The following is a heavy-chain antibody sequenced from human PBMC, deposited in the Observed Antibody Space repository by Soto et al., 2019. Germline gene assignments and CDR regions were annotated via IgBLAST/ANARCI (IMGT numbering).Heavy chain of an antibody. CDR1: GYTFTSYG. Sequence: ASVKVSCKASGYTFTSYGISWVRQAPGQGLEWMGWISAYNGNTNYAQKLQGRVTMTTDTSTSTAYMELRSLRSEDTAVYYCAKVGWQAAAGPNWFDPWGQGTLVTVSS. V-gene: IGHV1-18*01. D-gene: IGHD6-13*01. J-gene: IGHJ5*02. CDR3: AKVGWQAAAGPNWFDP. CDR2: ISAYNGNT.